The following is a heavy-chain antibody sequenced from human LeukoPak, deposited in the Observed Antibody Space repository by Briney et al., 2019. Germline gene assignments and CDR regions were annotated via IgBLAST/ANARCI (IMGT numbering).Heavy chain of an antibody. CDR2: IYTSGST. D-gene: IGHD4-17*01. J-gene: IGHJ5*02. V-gene: IGHV4-4*07. CDR3: ARDDSYGDYVHWFDP. CDR1: GGSISSYY. Sequence: SETLSLTCTVSGGSISSYYWSWLRQPAGKGLEWIGRIYTSGSTNYNPSLKSRVTMSVDTSKNQFSLKLSSVTAADTAVYYCARDDSYGDYVHWFDPWGQGTLVTVSS.